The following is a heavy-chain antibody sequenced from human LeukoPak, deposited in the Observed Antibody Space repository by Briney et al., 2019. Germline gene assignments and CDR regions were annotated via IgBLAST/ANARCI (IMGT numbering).Heavy chain of an antibody. CDR2: IYSSGST. D-gene: IGHD2-2*01. CDR1: GGSISNYY. J-gene: IGHJ4*02. CDR3: ARVSTSGRYDY. Sequence: SETLSLTCTVSGGSISNYYWTWIRQPAGKGLEWIRRIYSSGSTNYNPSLKSRVTMSVDTSKNQFSLNLSSVTAADTAMYYCARVSTSGRYDYWGQGTLVTVSS. V-gene: IGHV4-4*07.